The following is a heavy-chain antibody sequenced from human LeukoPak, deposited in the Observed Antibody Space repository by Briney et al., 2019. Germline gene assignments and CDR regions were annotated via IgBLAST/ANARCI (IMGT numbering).Heavy chain of an antibody. CDR3: ARHSDILTDNDAFDI. V-gene: IGHV3-53*01. CDR2: IYSGGST. D-gene: IGHD3-9*01. J-gene: IGHJ3*02. CDR1: GFTVSSNY. Sequence: GGSLRLSCAASGFTVSSNYMSWVRQAPGKGLEWVSVIYSGGSTYYADSVKGRFTISRDNSKNTLYLQMNSLRAEDTAVYYCARHSDILTDNDAFDIWGQGTMVTVSS.